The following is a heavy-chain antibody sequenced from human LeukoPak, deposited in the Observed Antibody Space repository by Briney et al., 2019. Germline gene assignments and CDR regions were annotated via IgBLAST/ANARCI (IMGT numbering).Heavy chain of an antibody. CDR1: GYTFTSYG. CDR2: ISAYNGNT. CDR3: ATFQQSYSSGWYPLGY. J-gene: IGHJ4*02. Sequence: ASVKVSCKASGYTFTSYGISWVRQAPGQGLEWMGWISAYNGNTNYAQKLQGRVTMTTDTSTSTAYMELRSLRSDDTAVYYCATFQQSYSSGWYPLGYWGQGTLVTVPS. D-gene: IGHD6-19*01. V-gene: IGHV1-18*01.